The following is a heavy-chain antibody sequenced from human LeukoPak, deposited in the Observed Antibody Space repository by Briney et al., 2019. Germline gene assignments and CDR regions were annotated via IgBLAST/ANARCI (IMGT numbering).Heavy chain of an antibody. J-gene: IGHJ4*02. Sequence: GGSLRLSCAASGFRFSDYYMSWIRQAPGKGLEWVSSISRGGNSKYSADSVKGRFTISRDNAKNSLDLQMDSLRPEDTAVYYCARDQFVDSWGQGTLVTVSS. CDR1: GFRFSDYY. D-gene: IGHD3-10*01. CDR2: ISRGGNSK. V-gene: IGHV3-11*01. CDR3: ARDQFVDS.